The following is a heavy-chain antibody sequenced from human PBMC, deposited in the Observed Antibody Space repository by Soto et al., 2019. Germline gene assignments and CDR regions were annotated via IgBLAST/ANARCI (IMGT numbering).Heavy chain of an antibody. CDR1: GSTFTDFT. J-gene: IGHJ3*02. CDR2: ISGNGIST. Sequence: PGGSLRLSCAASGSTFTDFTMTWVRQAPGKGLEWVSAISGNGISTYYAGSVKGRFTISRDNSKTTLYLQMNSLRAEDTAVYYCSRRPDAFDIWGQGTMVTVS. V-gene: IGHV3-23*01. CDR3: SRRPDAFDI.